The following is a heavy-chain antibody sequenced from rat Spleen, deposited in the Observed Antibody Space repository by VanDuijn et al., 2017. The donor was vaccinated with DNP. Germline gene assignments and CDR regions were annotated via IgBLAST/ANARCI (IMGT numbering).Heavy chain of an antibody. CDR1: FSLTGNN. CDR3: ASPYPFAY. Sequence: FSLTGNNVHWVRQPPGKGLEWMGRMRYDGDTYYNSTLKSRLSISRDTSKSQVFLKMNSLQTEDTAMYFCASPYPFAYWGQGTLVTVSS. V-gene: IGHV2S30*01. D-gene: IGHD2-6*01. CDR2: MRYDGDT. J-gene: IGHJ3*01.